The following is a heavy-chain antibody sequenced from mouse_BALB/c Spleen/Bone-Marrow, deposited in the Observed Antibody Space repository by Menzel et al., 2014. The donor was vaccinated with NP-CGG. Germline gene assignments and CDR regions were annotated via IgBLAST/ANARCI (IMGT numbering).Heavy chain of an antibody. D-gene: IGHD5-5*01. V-gene: IGHV1S26*01. CDR3: ARRAQRLPYAMDY. CDR1: GYTFPSYT. J-gene: IGHJ4*01. Sequence: QVQRQQSGPELAWTGASVKMSCTASGYTFPSYTIHWVKQSPGKRLEWIGYITPSSGYANYNQNFKVKATLTADKSSSTAYMQLSSVTSDDSAVSYCARRAQRLPYAMDYWGQATSVTVSS. CDR2: ITPSSGYA.